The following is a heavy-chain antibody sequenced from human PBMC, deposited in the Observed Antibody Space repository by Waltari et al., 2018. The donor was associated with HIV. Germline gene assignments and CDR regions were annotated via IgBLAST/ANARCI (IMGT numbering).Heavy chain of an antibody. V-gene: IGHV1-2*02. D-gene: IGHD4-17*01. CDR2: INSDSGGI. CDR1: GYSFSGYY. Sequence: QVQLVQSGSEVKKPGASVRVSCKASGYSFSGYYIHWVRKAPGQGLEWMGCINSDSGGINYAQRCQGRVTMTRDSATSTAYMELSRLRSDDAAVYYCARGGRVTTKGFDYWGQGTLVIVSS. J-gene: IGHJ4*02. CDR3: ARGGRVTTKGFDY.